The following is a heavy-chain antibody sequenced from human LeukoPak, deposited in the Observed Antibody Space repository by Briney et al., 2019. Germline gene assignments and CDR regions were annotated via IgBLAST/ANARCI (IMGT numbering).Heavy chain of an antibody. CDR3: AKGVGSGLVDWFDP. CDR2: ITGVDAT. J-gene: IGHJ5*02. Sequence: GSLKLSCPASGFTFSNFARMGVRQPPGKGREWFSSITGVDATDSADPAKGRLTTYRENSKNIVYLQMDSLRDDDTAVYYCAKGVGSGLVDWFDPWGQGTLVTVSS. D-gene: IGHD3-22*01. V-gene: IGHV3-23*01. CDR1: GFTFSNFA.